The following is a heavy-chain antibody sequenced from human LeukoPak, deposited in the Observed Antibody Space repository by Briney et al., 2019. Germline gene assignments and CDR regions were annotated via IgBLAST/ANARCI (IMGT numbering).Heavy chain of an antibody. J-gene: IGHJ6*04. CDR2: ILYSGSNK. D-gene: IGHD3-10*01. Sequence: AGSLSLSCAAYGLTFSSYCMHWVRQAPGKGLEWVGVILYSGSNKYYADSMRGGFTISSHTSNHSLYLQMTVMRAEDTAVYFCARDYYYDSGTLTCYYDGMDVWGKGTTVTVSS. CDR1: GLTFSSYC. CDR3: ARDYYYDSGTLTCYYDGMDV. V-gene: IGHV3-33*01.